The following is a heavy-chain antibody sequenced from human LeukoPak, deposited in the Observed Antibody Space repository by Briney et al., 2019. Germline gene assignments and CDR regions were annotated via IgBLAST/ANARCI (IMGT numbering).Heavy chain of an antibody. Sequence: PGGSLRLSCAASGFTFSSYAMHWVRQAPGKGLEWVAVISYDGSNKYYADSVKGRFTISRDNSKNTLYLQMNSLRAEDTAVYYCASSTNVLRFLEWSRRRDAFGIWGQGTMVTVSS. V-gene: IGHV3-30-3*01. CDR1: GFTFSSYA. J-gene: IGHJ3*02. CDR2: ISYDGSNK. D-gene: IGHD3-3*01. CDR3: ASSTNVLRFLEWSRRRDAFGI.